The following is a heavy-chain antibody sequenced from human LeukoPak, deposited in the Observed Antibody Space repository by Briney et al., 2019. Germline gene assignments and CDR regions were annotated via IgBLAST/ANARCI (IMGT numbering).Heavy chain of an antibody. CDR1: GFTFSSHA. J-gene: IGHJ4*02. Sequence: GGSLRLSCAASGFTFSSHAMHWVRQAPGKGLEWVAVISYDGSNKYYADSVKGRFTISRDNSKNTLYLQMNSLRAEDTAVYYCARDSSSYYANSAYYGDTWFDYWGQGTLVTVSS. CDR3: ARDSSSYYANSAYYGDTWFDY. D-gene: IGHD3-22*01. V-gene: IGHV3-30*04. CDR2: ISYDGSNK.